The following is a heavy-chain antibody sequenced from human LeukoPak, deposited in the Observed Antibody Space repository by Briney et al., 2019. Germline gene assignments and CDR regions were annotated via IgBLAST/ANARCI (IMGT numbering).Heavy chain of an antibody. D-gene: IGHD1-26*01. CDR1: GFNFSYYA. CDR3: ARLVGGTTGATDY. CDR2: IWFGGSNE. V-gene: IGHV3-33*01. J-gene: IGHJ4*02. Sequence: GGSLRLSCTASGFNFSYYAMHWVRQAPGKGLAWVALIWFGGSNEYYEDSVKGRFTISRDNSKGTVFLQMNGLTVDDTAVYYCARLVGGTTGATDYWGQGSLVSVS.